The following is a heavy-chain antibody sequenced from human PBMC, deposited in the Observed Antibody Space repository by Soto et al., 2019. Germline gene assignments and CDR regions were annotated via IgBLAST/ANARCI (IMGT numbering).Heavy chain of an antibody. V-gene: IGHV3-11*01. CDR3: ARDHPYSSGWLRSNWFDP. CDR2: ISSSGSTI. CDR1: GFTFSDYY. J-gene: IGHJ5*02. D-gene: IGHD6-19*01. Sequence: GGSLRLSCAASGFTFSDYYMSWIRQAPGKGLEWVSYISSSGSTIYYADSVKGRFTISRDNAKNSLYLQMNSLRAEDTAVYYCARDHPYSSGWLRSNWFDPWGQGTLVTVSS.